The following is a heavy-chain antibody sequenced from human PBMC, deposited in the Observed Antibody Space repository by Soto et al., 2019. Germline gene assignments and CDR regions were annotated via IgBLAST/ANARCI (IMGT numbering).Heavy chain of an antibody. CDR2: ISNDGSNQ. J-gene: IGHJ6*02. Sequence: GGSLRLSCFVSGFPFSSFGMHWVRQAPGKGLEWVSSISNDGSNQHYADSVKGRFTISRDNSKNTVYLQLNSLRGEDTAVYYCSRSRPTGRRDYYHYGMDVWGQGLPVTVSS. CDR3: SRSRPTGRRDYYHYGMDV. CDR1: GFPFSSFG. V-gene: IGHV3-30*03. D-gene: IGHD3-16*01.